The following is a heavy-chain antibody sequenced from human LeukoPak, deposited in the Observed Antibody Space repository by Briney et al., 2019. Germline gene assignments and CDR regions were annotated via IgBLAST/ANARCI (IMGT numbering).Heavy chain of an antibody. J-gene: IGHJ4*02. CDR2: MNPNSGNA. CDR3: GRPLQRGSWTQRALDY. CDR1: GYTFTSYA. D-gene: IGHD3-10*01. V-gene: IGHV1-8*02. Sequence: ASVKVSCKASGYTFTSYAMHWVRQATGQGLEWMGWMNPNSGNAGYAQRFQGRVTMTRNNSISTAYMELTSLRSEDTAVYYCGRPLQRGSWTQRALDYWGQGTLVTVSS.